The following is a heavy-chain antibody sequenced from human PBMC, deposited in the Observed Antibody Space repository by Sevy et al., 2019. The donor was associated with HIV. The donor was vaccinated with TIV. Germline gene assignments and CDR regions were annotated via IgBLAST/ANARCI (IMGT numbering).Heavy chain of an antibody. CDR1: GFTFSSYA. D-gene: IGHD3-22*01. CDR2: ISGSGGSGDKT. J-gene: IGHJ4*02. Sequence: GGSLRLSCAASGFTFSSYAMNWVRQAPGKGLEWVSGISGSGGSGDKTNYADSVKGRFTISREDSKNSLYRQLNSLRAEDTAIYYCARKYDSSGYFDYWGQGTLVTVSS. CDR3: ARKYDSSGYFDY. V-gene: IGHV3-23*01.